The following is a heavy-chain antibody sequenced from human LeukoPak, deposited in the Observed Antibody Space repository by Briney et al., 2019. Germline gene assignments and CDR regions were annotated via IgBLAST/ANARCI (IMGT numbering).Heavy chain of an antibody. V-gene: IGHV3-53*01. CDR3: AKDKGWLRPTYFDY. Sequence: GGSLRLSCTVSGFTVSSNSMSWVRQAPGKGLEWVSSIYSDNTHYSDSVKGRFTISRDNSKNTLYLQMNSLRAEDTAVYYCAKDKGWLRPTYFDYWGQGTLVTVSS. D-gene: IGHD5-12*01. J-gene: IGHJ4*02. CDR1: GFTVSSNS. CDR2: IYSDNT.